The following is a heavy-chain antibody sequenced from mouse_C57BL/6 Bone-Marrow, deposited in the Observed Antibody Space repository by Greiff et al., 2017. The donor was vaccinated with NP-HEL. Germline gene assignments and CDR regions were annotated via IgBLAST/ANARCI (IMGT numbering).Heavy chain of an antibody. CDR1: GFTFSDYY. CDR2: ISNGGGST. J-gene: IGHJ1*03. CDR3: ERLLRGYFDD. V-gene: IGHV5-12*01. Sequence: EVHLVESGGGLVQPGGSLKLSCAASGFTFSDYYMYWVRQTPEKRLEWVAYISNGGGSTYYPDTVKGRFTISRDHAKNTLYLQMSRLKSAATHMYYCERLLRGYFDDWGKGTTVTVSS.